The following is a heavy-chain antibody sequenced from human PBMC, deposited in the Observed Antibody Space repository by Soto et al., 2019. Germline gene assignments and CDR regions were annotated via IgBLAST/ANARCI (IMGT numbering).Heavy chain of an antibody. CDR3: AKDHYCGGDQKGICAFDI. Sequence: PGGSLRLSCAASGFTFSSYAMSWVRQAPGKGLEWVSAISGSGGSTYYADSVKGRFTIPRDNSKNTLYLQMNSLRAEDTAVYYCAKDHYCGGDQKGICAFDIWGQGTMVTVSS. CDR2: ISGSGGST. J-gene: IGHJ3*02. D-gene: IGHD2-21*02. CDR1: GFTFSSYA. V-gene: IGHV3-23*01.